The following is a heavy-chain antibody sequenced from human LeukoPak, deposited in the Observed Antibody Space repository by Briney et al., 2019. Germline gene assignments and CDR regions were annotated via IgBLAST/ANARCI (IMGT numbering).Heavy chain of an antibody. J-gene: IGHJ4*02. CDR2: ISSSSSYI. CDR1: GFTFSSYS. Sequence: GGSLRLSCAASGFTFSSYSTSWVRQAPGKGLEWVSSISSSSSYIYYADSMKGRFTISRDNAKNSLYLQMNGLRAEDTAVYYCASSRNYYDGSGRIDYWGQGTLVTVSS. D-gene: IGHD3-22*01. CDR3: ASSRNYYDGSGRIDY. V-gene: IGHV3-21*01.